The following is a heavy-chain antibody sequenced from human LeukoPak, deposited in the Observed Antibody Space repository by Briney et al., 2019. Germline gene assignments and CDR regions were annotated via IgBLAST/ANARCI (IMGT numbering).Heavy chain of an antibody. CDR1: GFTFSSYE. D-gene: IGHD2-15*01. J-gene: IGHJ4*02. CDR3: AKDCSGGSCPLFDY. CDR2: ISSSGSTI. V-gene: IGHV3-48*03. Sequence: GGSLRLSCAASGFTFSSYEMNWVRQAPGKGLEWVSYISSSGSTIYYADSVKGRFTISRDNAKNSLYLQMNSLRAEDTAVYYCAKDCSGGSCPLFDYWGQGTLVTVSS.